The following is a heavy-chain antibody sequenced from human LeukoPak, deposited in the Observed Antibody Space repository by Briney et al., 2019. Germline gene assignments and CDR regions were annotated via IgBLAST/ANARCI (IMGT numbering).Heavy chain of an antibody. CDR2: IRYDGSNK. J-gene: IGHJ4*02. V-gene: IGHV3-30*02. CDR3: AKRKGGYSYGSEDYFDY. D-gene: IGHD5-18*01. Sequence: GGSLRLSCAASGFTFSSYGMHWVRQAPGKGLEWVAFIRYDGSNKYYADSVKSRFTISRDNSKNTLYLQMNSLRAEDTAVYYCAKRKGGYSYGSEDYFDYWGQGTLVTVSS. CDR1: GFTFSSYG.